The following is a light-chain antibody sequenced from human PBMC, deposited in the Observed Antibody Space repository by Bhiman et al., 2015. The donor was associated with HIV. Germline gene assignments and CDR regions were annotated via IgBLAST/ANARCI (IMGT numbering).Light chain of an antibody. CDR3: QAWDRDSYAYV. J-gene: IGLJ1*01. Sequence: SYELTQPPSVSVSPGQTASITCSGHALGNKYVNWYQQRPGQSPVMVIYQDTKRPSGIPERFSGSNSGHTATLTISGTQPMDEGDYYCQAWDRDSYAYVFGPGTKVTVL. CDR2: QDT. V-gene: IGLV3-1*01. CDR1: ALGNKY.